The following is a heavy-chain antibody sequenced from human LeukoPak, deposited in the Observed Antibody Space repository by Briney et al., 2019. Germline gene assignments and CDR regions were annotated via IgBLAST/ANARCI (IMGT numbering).Heavy chain of an antibody. Sequence: ASVKVSCKASGGTFSSYAIGWVRQAPGQGLEWMGGIIPIFGTANYAQKFQGRVTITADESTSTAYMELSSLRSEDTAVYYCARDQSGYCSGGSCPGYGMDVWGQGTTVTVSS. D-gene: IGHD2-15*01. CDR1: GGTFSSYA. J-gene: IGHJ6*02. CDR2: IIPIFGTA. V-gene: IGHV1-69*13. CDR3: ARDQSGYCSGGSCPGYGMDV.